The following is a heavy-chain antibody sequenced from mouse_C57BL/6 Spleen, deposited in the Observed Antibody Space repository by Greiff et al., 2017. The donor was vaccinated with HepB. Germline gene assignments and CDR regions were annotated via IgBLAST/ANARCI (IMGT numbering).Heavy chain of an antibody. CDR2: ISNGGGST. CDR3: ARRGTYYSNYGGYFDV. V-gene: IGHV5-12*01. D-gene: IGHD2-5*01. J-gene: IGHJ1*03. CDR1: GFTFSDYY. Sequence: EVQVVESGGGLVQPGGSLKLSCAASGFTFSDYYMYWVRQTPEKRLEWVAYISNGGGSTYYPDTVKGRFTISRDNAKNTLYLQMNRLKSEDTAMYYRARRGTYYSNYGGYFDVWAQGPRSPSPQ.